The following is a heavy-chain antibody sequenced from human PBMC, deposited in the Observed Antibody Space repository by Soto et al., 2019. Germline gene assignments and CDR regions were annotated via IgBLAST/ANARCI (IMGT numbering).Heavy chain of an antibody. CDR1: GGSISSYY. D-gene: IGHD6-13*01. CDR3: AIDLIAAAGKGFWFDP. V-gene: IGHV4-59*01. Sequence: SETLSLTWTVSGGSISSYYWSWIRQPPGKGPEWIGYIYYSGSTNYNPSLKSRVTISVDPSKTLFSLKLSSVTAADTAVYYCAIDLIAAAGKGFWFDPWGQGTLVTVSS. J-gene: IGHJ5*02. CDR2: IYYSGST.